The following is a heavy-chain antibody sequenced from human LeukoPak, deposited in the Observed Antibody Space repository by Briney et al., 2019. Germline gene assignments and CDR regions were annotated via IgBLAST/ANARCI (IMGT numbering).Heavy chain of an antibody. Sequence: PSETLSLTCTVPGDSISTYYWCWIRQPLGKGLEWIGYIYASGNTNHNPSLKSRVTISLDTSKNQFAMKLSSVTGADTAVYYCARRGWAPYNWLDPWGQGTLVTVSS. CDR1: GDSISTYY. J-gene: IGHJ5*02. CDR2: IYASGNT. CDR3: ARRGWAPYNWLDP. V-gene: IGHV4-4*09. D-gene: IGHD1-26*01.